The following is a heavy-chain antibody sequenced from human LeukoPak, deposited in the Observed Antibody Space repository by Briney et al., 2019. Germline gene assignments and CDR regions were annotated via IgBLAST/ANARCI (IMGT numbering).Heavy chain of an antibody. D-gene: IGHD3-22*01. J-gene: IGHJ4*02. CDR1: GFTFRGYA. CDR2: ISGKGGVT. Sequence: PGGSLRLSCAASGFTFRGYAMHWVRQAPGKGLEYVSAISGKGGVTYYADSVKGRFSISRDNAKNSLYLQMNSLRAEDTAVYYCARGRGFYDSSGYYLDYWGQGTLVTVSS. V-gene: IGHV3-64*02. CDR3: ARGRGFYDSSGYYLDY.